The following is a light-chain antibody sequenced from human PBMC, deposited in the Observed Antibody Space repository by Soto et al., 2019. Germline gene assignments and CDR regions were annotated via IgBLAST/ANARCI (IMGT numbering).Light chain of an antibody. CDR2: GAS. CDR3: QQYGRSPLYS. J-gene: IGKJ2*03. V-gene: IGKV3-20*01. CDR1: QSVSGTY. Sequence: IVLTQSPGTLSLSPGEVATPSCRASQSVSGTYLAWYQLKPGQAPRLLIYGASTRASGVPDRFSGSGSATDFTLTISRLEPDDFAVYYCQQYGRSPLYSFGQGTKVEIK.